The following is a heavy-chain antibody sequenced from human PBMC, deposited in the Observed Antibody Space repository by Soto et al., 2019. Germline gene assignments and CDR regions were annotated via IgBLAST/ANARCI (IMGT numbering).Heavy chain of an antibody. D-gene: IGHD3-10*01. V-gene: IGHV3-30*04. Sequence: QEQLVESGGGVVQPGTSLRLSCTASGFSFSTYAMYWVRQAPGKGLEWVAIISYDGSNAQYADSVKGRFTVARDNSKNTRYLQMHSLTAEDTAVYYCARDGGGFGELLLNSYDAFDLWGQGKLVTVSS. CDR2: ISYDGSNA. CDR3: ARDGGGFGELLLNSYDAFDL. J-gene: IGHJ3*01. CDR1: GFSFSTYA.